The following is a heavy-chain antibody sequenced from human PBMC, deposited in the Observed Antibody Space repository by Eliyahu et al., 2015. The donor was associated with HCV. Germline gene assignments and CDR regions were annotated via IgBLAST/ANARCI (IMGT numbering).Heavy chain of an antibody. CDR1: GFTFXSYA. CDR2: VSSNGGTT. Sequence: EVQLVESGGGLVQPGGSLXLSCSASGFTFXSYAMHWVRQAPGKGLEYVSTVSSNGGTTYYADSVKGRFTISRDNSKNTLYLQMSSLRAEDTAVYYCVKDLTMVRGVMADYWGQGTLVTVSS. J-gene: IGHJ4*02. CDR3: VKDLTMVRGVMADY. V-gene: IGHV3-64D*06. D-gene: IGHD3-10*01.